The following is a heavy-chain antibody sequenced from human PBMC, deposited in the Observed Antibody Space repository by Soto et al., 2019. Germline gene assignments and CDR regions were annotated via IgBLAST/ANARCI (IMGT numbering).Heavy chain of an antibody. CDR2: IIPIFGTA. V-gene: IGHV1-69*13. J-gene: IGHJ5*02. Sequence: GASLKVSCKASGVTFSCYAISWVRQAPGQGLEWMGGIIPIFGTANYAQKFQGRVTITADESTSTAYMELSSLRSEDTAVYYCARDQYSSGWNKYNWFDPWGQGTLVTVSS. D-gene: IGHD6-19*01. CDR3: ARDQYSSGWNKYNWFDP. CDR1: GVTFSCYA.